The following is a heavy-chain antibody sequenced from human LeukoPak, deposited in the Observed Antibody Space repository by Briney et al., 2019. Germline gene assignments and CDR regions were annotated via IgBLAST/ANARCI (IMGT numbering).Heavy chain of an antibody. D-gene: IGHD3-10*01. CDR3: ARDKLMYGSGSYSAS. Sequence: PGGSLRLSCAASGFTFSSYWMSWVRQAPGKGLEWVANIKQDGSEKYYVDSVKGRFTISRDNAKNSLYLQMNSLRAEDTAVYYCARDKLMYGSGSYSASCGQGTLVTVSS. V-gene: IGHV3-7*01. CDR1: GFTFSSYW. J-gene: IGHJ4*02. CDR2: IKQDGSEK.